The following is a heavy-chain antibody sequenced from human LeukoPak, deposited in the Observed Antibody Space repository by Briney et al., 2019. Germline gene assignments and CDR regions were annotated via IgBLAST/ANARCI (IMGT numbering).Heavy chain of an antibody. D-gene: IGHD1-26*01. CDR3: ARLSYSGSHLNY. CDR2: TSYSGST. J-gene: IGHJ4*02. Sequence: PSETLSLTCTVSGASSSSSSYYWGWLRQPPGKGLEWIGTTSYSGSTYYNPSLKSRVTISGDTSKNQFSLKLSSVTAADTAVYYCARLSYSGSHLNYWGQGTLVTVSS. CDR1: GASSSSSSYY. V-gene: IGHV4-39*01.